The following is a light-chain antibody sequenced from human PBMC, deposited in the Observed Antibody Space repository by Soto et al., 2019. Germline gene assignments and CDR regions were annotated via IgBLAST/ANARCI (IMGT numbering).Light chain of an antibody. CDR3: QQYNNWPWT. CDR1: QSVSSD. Sequence: EIVMTQSPATLYVSPGGGTTLSCRASQSVSSDLAWYQQKPGQAPRLLIYGESTRATGIPARFSGSGSGTEFTLTISSLQSEDFAVYYCQQYNNWPWTFGQGTKVELK. CDR2: GES. V-gene: IGKV3-15*01. J-gene: IGKJ1*01.